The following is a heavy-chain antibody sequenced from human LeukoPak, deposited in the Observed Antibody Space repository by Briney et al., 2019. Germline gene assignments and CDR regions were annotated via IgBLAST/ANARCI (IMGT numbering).Heavy chain of an antibody. J-gene: IGHJ6*03. CDR2: ISAYNGNT. Sequence: ASVKVSCKASGYTFTSYGISWVRQAPGQGLEWMGWISAYNGNTNYAQKLQGRVTMTTDTSTSTAYMELRSLRSDDTAVYYCAREYGDYYYYYMDVWGKGTTVTVSS. CDR3: AREYGDYYYYYMDV. D-gene: IGHD4-17*01. CDR1: GYTFTSYG. V-gene: IGHV1-18*01.